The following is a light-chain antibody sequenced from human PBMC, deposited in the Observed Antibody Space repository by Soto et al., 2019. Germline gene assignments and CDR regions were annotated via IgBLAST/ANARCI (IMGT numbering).Light chain of an antibody. V-gene: IGLV2-14*01. CDR1: SSDVGGYNY. CDR2: DVT. Sequence: QSALTQPASVSGSPGQSIIISCTGTSSDVGGYNYVSWYQQHPGTAPKLMIYDVTTRPSGVSDRFSGSKSGNTASLTISGLQAEDEADYYCCSYTSSYTRVFGTGTKVTVL. J-gene: IGLJ1*01. CDR3: CSYTSSYTRV.